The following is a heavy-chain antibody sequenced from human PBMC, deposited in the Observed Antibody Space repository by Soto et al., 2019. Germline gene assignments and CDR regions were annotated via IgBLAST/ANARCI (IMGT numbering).Heavy chain of an antibody. CDR3: ARAQLPSIAVAGTGGYYGMDV. J-gene: IGHJ6*02. Sequence: QVQLVQSGAEVKKPGSSVKVSCKASGGTFSSYTISWVRQAPGQGLEWMGRIIPILGIANYAQKFQGRVTITADKSTSTAYMELSSLRSEDTAVYYCARAQLPSIAVAGTGGYYGMDVWGQGTTVTVSS. CDR1: GGTFSSYT. D-gene: IGHD6-19*01. CDR2: IIPILGIA. V-gene: IGHV1-69*02.